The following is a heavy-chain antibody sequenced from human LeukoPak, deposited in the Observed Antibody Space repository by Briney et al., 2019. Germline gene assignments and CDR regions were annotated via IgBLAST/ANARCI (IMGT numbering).Heavy chain of an antibody. V-gene: IGHV1-18*01. Sequence: ASVKVSCKSSGYTFTSYGISWVRPAPGQGLEWMGWISAYNGNTNYAQKLQGRVTMTTDTSTSTAYMELRSLRSDDTAVYYCARLWFGEFPFDYWGQGTLVTVSS. J-gene: IGHJ4*02. CDR3: ARLWFGEFPFDY. CDR2: ISAYNGNT. CDR1: GYTFTSYG. D-gene: IGHD3-10*01.